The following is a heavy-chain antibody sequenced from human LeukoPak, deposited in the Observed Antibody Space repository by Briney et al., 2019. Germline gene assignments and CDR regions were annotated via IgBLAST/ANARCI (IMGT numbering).Heavy chain of an antibody. J-gene: IGHJ6*02. CDR2: INSDGSST. CDR3: ARNPGELSHYYYYGMDV. CDR1: GFTFSSYW. V-gene: IGHV3-74*01. Sequence: PGGSLRLSCAASGFTFSSYWMHWVRHAPGKGLVWVSRINSDGSSTSYADSVKGRFTISRDNAKNTLYLQMNSLRAEDTAVYYCARNPGELSHYYYYGMDVWGQGTTVTVSS. D-gene: IGHD2/OR15-2a*01.